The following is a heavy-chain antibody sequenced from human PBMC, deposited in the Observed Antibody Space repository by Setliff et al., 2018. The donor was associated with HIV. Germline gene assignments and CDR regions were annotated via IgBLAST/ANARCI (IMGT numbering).Heavy chain of an antibody. CDR1: GLAFRNAW. Sequence: GGSLRLSCEVSGLAFRNAWMSWVRQAPGKGLEWVGRIKSKTDGETEDYAAPVKGRFTISRDDSRSTLYLQMNSLITEDTALYYCTTAVAQNWYGSGNENYWGQGTLVTVSS. V-gene: IGHV3-15*01. CDR3: TTAVAQNWYGSGNENY. CDR2: IKSKTDGETE. D-gene: IGHD3-10*01. J-gene: IGHJ4*02.